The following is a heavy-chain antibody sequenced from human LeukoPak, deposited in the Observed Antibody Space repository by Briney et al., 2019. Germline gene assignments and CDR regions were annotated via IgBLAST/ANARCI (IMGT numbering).Heavy chain of an antibody. Sequence: GGSLRLSCAASGFTFSSYSMNWVRQAPGKGLEWVSSISSSSSYIYYADSVKGRFTISRDNAKNSLYLQMNSLRAEDTALYYCAKDISPGIAVAGTPYYFDYWGQGTLVTVSS. CDR1: GFTFSSYS. D-gene: IGHD6-19*01. V-gene: IGHV3-21*04. CDR3: AKDISPGIAVAGTPYYFDY. J-gene: IGHJ4*02. CDR2: ISSSSSYI.